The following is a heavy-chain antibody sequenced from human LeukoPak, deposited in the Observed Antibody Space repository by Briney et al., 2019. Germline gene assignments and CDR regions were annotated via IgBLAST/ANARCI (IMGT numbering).Heavy chain of an antibody. V-gene: IGHV3-33*06. CDR2: IWYDGSTT. CDR1: GFTFRNHG. J-gene: IGHJ4*02. Sequence: GGSLRLSCAASGFTFRNHGMHWVRQAPGKGLEWVAVIWYDGSTTYYGDSVKGRFTISRDNSKNTLYLQMNSLRAEDTAVYYCAKDGGVLRYFDWLFFDYWGQGTLVTVSS. D-gene: IGHD3-9*01. CDR3: AKDGGVLRYFDWLFFDY.